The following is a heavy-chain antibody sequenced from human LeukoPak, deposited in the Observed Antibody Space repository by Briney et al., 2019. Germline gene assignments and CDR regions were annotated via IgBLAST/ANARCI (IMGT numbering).Heavy chain of an antibody. J-gene: IGHJ4*02. V-gene: IGHV3-33*08. D-gene: IGHD3-22*01. CDR1: GFTFSTYW. CDR2: IWYDGSNK. CDR3: ARDGYYYDSSGYPYYFDY. Sequence: GGSLRLSCAASGFTFSTYWMHWVRQAPGKGLEWVAVIWYDGSNKYYADSVKGRFTISRDNSKNTLYLQMNTLRAQDTAVYYCARDGYYYDSSGYPYYFDYWGQGTLVTVSS.